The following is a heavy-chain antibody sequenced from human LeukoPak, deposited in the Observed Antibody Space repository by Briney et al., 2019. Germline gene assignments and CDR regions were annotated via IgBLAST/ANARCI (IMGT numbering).Heavy chain of an antibody. D-gene: IGHD6-13*01. CDR3: ARVRPYSSSWYGYEGAFDI. CDR1: GFTFSSYA. J-gene: IGHJ3*02. Sequence: AGGSLRLSCAASGFTFSSYAMGWIRQPPGKGLEWIGSIYYSGSTYYNPSLKSRVTMSVDTSKNQFSLKLSSVTAADTAVYYCARVRPYSSSWYGYEGAFDIWGQGTMVTVSS. V-gene: IGHV4-39*07. CDR2: IYYSGST.